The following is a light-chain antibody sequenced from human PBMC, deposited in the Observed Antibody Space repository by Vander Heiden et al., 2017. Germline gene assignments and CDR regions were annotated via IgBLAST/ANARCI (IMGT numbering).Light chain of an antibody. Sequence: EIALTQSPATLSVSPGERGALSCRGGRSVSSSLAWYQQKPGEAPRLLIYDASTRATSIPARISGSGSGRKFTLTLSSLQYEDFSVYYCQQYNNWPPWTFGQGTKVEIK. CDR1: RSVSSS. V-gene: IGKV3-15*01. J-gene: IGKJ1*01. CDR3: QQYNNWPPWT. CDR2: DAS.